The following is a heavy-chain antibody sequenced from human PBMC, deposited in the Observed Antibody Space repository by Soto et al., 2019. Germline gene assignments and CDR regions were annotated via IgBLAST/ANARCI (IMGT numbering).Heavy chain of an antibody. CDR3: ARDMVVVPAATPSFFDY. J-gene: IGHJ4*02. D-gene: IGHD2-2*02. Sequence: GASVKVSCKTSGYTFNSYGISWVRQAPGQGLEWMGWISPYNGNTNYAHEFQGRVTMTTDTSTSTAYMEVRSLRSDDTAVYYCARDMVVVPAATPSFFDYWGQGTLVPVSS. CDR1: GYTFNSYG. V-gene: IGHV1-18*01. CDR2: ISPYNGNT.